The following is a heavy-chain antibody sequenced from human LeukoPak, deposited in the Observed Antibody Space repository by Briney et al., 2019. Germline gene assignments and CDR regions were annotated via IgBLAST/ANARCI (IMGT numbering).Heavy chain of an antibody. Sequence: GRSLRLSCAASGFNFDDYAMHWVRQAPGKGLEWVSGISWNSDSIGYADSVKGRFTISRDNAKNSLYLQMDSLRAEDTALYYCVKDIGIVVLPAGLDSWGQGTLVTVSS. CDR3: VKDIGIVVLPAGLDS. V-gene: IGHV3-9*01. CDR1: GFNFDDYA. D-gene: IGHD2-2*01. CDR2: ISWNSDSI. J-gene: IGHJ4*02.